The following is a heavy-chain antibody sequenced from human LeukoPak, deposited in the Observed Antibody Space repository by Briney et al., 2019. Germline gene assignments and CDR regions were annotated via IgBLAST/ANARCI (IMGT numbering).Heavy chain of an antibody. CDR3: AKDRSSSGLDV. Sequence: GGSLRLSCAASGFTFSSYGMQWVRQAPGKGLEWVAVISYDGSNKYYADSVKGRFTISRDNSKNTLYLQMNSLRAEDTAVYYCAKDRSSSGLDVWGQGTTVTVSS. J-gene: IGHJ6*02. CDR1: GFTFSSYG. CDR2: ISYDGSNK. D-gene: IGHD2-2*01. V-gene: IGHV3-30*18.